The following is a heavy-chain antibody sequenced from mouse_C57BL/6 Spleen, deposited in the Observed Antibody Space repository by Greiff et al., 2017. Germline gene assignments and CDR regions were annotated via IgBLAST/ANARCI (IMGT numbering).Heavy chain of an antibody. CDR3: ARSGLDSSGHTFAY. CDR2: IDPANGNT. Sequence: VQLKESVAELVRPGASVKLSCTASGFNIKNTYMHWVKQRPEQGLEWIGRIDPANGNTKYAPKFPGKATITADTSSNTAYLQLSSLTSEDTAIYYCARSGLDSSGHTFAYWGQGTLVTVSA. D-gene: IGHD3-2*02. V-gene: IGHV14-3*01. J-gene: IGHJ3*01. CDR1: GFNIKNTY.